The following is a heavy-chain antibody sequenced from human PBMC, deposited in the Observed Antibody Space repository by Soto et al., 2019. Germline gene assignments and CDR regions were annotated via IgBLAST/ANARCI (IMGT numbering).Heavy chain of an antibody. CDR3: ATRPGYYFGSGSSFFQP. CDR1: GYTFTSYD. CDR2: MNPNSGNT. V-gene: IGHV1-8*01. D-gene: IGHD3-10*01. J-gene: IGHJ1*01. Sequence: QVQLVQSGAEVKKPGASVKVSCKASGYTFTSYDINWVRQATGQGLDWRGWMNPNSGNTGYAQTFQGRVTMTRNTSISTVYMELSSLRSEDTAVYYCATRPGYYFGSGSSFFQPWGQGTLVTVSS.